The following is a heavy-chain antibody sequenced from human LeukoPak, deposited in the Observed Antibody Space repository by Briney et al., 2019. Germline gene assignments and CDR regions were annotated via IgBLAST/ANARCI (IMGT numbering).Heavy chain of an antibody. J-gene: IGHJ4*02. CDR2: ISGYNGKT. CDR1: GYTSTSFG. Sequence: ASVKVSCKASGYTSTSFGITWVRQAPGQGLEWMGWISGYNGKTEYTQKLQGRVTMTTDTSTTTVYMELRSLRSDDTAVYYCARGLRDGYNLGYWGQGTLVTVSS. D-gene: IGHD5-24*01. V-gene: IGHV1-18*01. CDR3: ARGLRDGYNLGY.